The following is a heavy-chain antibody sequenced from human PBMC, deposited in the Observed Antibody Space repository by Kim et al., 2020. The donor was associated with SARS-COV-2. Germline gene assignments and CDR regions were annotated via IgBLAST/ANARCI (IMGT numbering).Heavy chain of an antibody. V-gene: IGHV3-33*01. Sequence: ADSVKGRFTISRDNSKNTLYLQMNSLRAEDTAVYYCARVPLGSSWYYFDYWGQGTLVTVSS. D-gene: IGHD6-13*01. J-gene: IGHJ4*02. CDR3: ARVPLGSSWYYFDY.